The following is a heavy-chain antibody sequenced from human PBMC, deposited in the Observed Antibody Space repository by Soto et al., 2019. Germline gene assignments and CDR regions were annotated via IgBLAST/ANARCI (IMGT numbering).Heavy chain of an antibody. Sequence: GGSLRLSCAAYGFTFSSYAMHWVRQAPGKGLEWVAVISHDGSNKYYADSVRGRFTISRDNSKNTLYLQMNSLRAEDTAVYYCARDPAYYDILTGYYSKGLNYWGQGTLVTVSS. J-gene: IGHJ4*02. CDR1: GFTFSSYA. CDR2: ISHDGSNK. D-gene: IGHD3-9*01. CDR3: ARDPAYYDILTGYYSKGLNY. V-gene: IGHV3-30-3*01.